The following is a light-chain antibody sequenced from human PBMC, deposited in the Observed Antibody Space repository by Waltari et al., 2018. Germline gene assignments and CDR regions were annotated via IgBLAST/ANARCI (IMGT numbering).Light chain of an antibody. CDR3: QKSSSWT. Sequence: DIQLTQSTSSLSSSVGDRVAITCRASQSISNDLNWYQQKPVKAQNVLIYAASNLQSGVPSRFSGSGSGTDFTLTISSLQPEDSATYYCQKSSSWTFGQGTKVEIK. CDR2: AAS. CDR1: QSISND. J-gene: IGKJ1*01. V-gene: IGKV1-39*01.